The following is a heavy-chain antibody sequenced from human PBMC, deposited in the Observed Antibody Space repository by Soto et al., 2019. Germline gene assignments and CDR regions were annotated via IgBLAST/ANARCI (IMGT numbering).Heavy chain of an antibody. D-gene: IGHD6-13*01. CDR2: IIPIFGTA. Sequence: GASVKVSCKASGGTFSSYAISRVRQAPGQGLEWMGGIIPIFGTANYAQKFQGRVTITADKSTSTAYMELSSLRSEDTAVYYCARFTRIAAAGEYYYGMDVWGQGTTVTVSS. CDR3: ARFTRIAAAGEYYYGMDV. CDR1: GGTFSSYA. V-gene: IGHV1-69*06. J-gene: IGHJ6*02.